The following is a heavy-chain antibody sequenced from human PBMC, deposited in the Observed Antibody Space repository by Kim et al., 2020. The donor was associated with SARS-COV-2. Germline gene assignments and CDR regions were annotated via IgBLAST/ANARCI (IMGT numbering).Heavy chain of an antibody. CDR1: GGSISSYY. D-gene: IGHD2-2*01. Sequence: SETLSLTCTVSGGSISSYYWSWIRQPPGKGLEWIGYIYYSGSTNYNPTLKSRVTISVDTSKNQFSLKLSSVTAADTAVYYCVRGRYHDYWGQGTLVTVSS. CDR3: VRGRYHDY. J-gene: IGHJ4*02. V-gene: IGHV4-59*01. CDR2: IYYSGST.